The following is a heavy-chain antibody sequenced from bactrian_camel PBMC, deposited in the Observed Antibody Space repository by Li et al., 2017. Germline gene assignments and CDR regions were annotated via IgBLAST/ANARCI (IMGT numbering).Heavy chain of an antibody. D-gene: IGHD7*01. J-gene: IGHJ4*01. CDR2: IESDGGST. CDR1: GITFRNYA. V-gene: IGHV3S40*01. CDR3: GQGGWWHEGV. Sequence: VQLVESGGGLVQPGGSLRLSCAASGITFRNYAMTWVRQAPGKGLEWVATIESDGGSTYYVELVKGRLTISKDNAKSTTYLELNSLKTEDTAMYYCGQGGWWHEGVWGQGTQVTVS.